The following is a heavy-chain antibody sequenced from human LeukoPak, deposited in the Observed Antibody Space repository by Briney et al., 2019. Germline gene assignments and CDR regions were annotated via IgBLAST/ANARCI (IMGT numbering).Heavy chain of an antibody. V-gene: IGHV4-61*02. J-gene: IGHJ5*02. Sequence: PSETLSLTCTVSGGSISSGSYYWSWIRQPAGKGLEWIGRIYTSGSTNYNPSLKSRVSVSLDTSKNQFSLKLSSVTAADTSVYYCAGDLLSYPYNWFDPWGQGTLVTVSS. D-gene: IGHD2-2*02. CDR3: AGDLLSYPYNWFDP. CDR2: IYTSGST. CDR1: GGSISSGSYY.